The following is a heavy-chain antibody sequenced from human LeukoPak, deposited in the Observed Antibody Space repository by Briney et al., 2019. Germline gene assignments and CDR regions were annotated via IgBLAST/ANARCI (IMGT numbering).Heavy chain of an antibody. CDR3: ARPLLWWPQVGYFDY. V-gene: IGHV1-18*01. J-gene: IGHJ4*02. CDR1: GFTFTTYG. CDR2: ISAYNGNT. D-gene: IGHD4/OR15-4a*01. Sequence: ASVRVSCKASGFTFTTYGITWVRQAPGQGLEWMGWISAYNGNTNYAQKIQGRVTMTTDTSTSTAYMELSSLRSEDTAAYYCARPLLWWPQVGYFDYWGQGTLVTVSS.